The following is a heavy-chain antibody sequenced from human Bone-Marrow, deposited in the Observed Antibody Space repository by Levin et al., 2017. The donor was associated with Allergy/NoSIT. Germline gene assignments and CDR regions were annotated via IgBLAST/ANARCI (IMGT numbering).Heavy chain of an antibody. CDR1: GDSISSSSYY. CDR3: AREDASGSFVDY. J-gene: IGHJ4*02. D-gene: IGHD3-10*01. CDR2: IFYSGNT. V-gene: IGHV4-39*07. Sequence: SQTLSPTCSVSGDSISSSSYYWGWIRQPPGKGLEWIGTIFYSGNTYYNPSLKSRVTLSVDTSKNQFSLKLASVTAADTAVYYCAREDASGSFVDYWGQGTLVIVSS.